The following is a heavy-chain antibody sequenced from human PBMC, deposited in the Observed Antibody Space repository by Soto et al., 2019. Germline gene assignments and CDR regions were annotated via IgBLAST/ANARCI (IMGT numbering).Heavy chain of an antibody. CDR1: GGTFSSYT. J-gene: IGHJ4*02. D-gene: IGHD4-17*01. CDR2: IIPILGIA. V-gene: IGHV1-69*08. CDR3: ARDLHGDYVQEPGGS. Sequence: QVQLVQSGAEVKKPGSSVEVSCKASGGTFSSYTISWVRQAPGQGLEWMGRIIPILGIANYAQKFQGRVTITADKSTRTAYMELSSLRSEDTAVYYCARDLHGDYVQEPGGSWGQGTLVTVSS.